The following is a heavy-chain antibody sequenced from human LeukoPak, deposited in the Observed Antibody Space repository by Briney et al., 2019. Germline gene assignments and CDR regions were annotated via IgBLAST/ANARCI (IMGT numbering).Heavy chain of an antibody. V-gene: IGHV1-2*02. CDR1: GYTFTGYY. J-gene: IGHJ4*02. CDR2: INPNSGGT. Sequence: GASVKVSCKASGYTFTGYYMHWVRQAPGQGLEWMGWINPNSGGTNYAQKFQGRVTMTRDTSISTAYMELSRLRSDDTAVYYCARVGAHYDFPAVSGFDYWGQGTLVTVST. D-gene: IGHD3-3*01. CDR3: ARVGAHYDFPAVSGFDY.